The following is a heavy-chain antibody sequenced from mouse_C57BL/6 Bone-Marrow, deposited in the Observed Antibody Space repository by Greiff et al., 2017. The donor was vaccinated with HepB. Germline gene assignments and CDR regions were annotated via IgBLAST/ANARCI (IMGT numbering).Heavy chain of an antibody. CDR3: ARQKYALYAMDY. D-gene: IGHD5-1-1*01. Sequence: EVMLVESGGGLVQPGGSLKLSCAASGFTFSDYGMAWVRQAPRKGPEWVAFISNLAYSIYYADTVTGRFTISRENAKNTLCLEMSSLRSEDTAMYYCARQKYALYAMDYWGQGTSVTVSS. CDR2: ISNLAYSI. J-gene: IGHJ4*01. CDR1: GFTFSDYG. V-gene: IGHV5-15*01.